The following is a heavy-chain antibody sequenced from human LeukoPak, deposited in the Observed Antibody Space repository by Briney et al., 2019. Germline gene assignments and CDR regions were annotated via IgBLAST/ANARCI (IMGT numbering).Heavy chain of an antibody. V-gene: IGHV4-39*01. J-gene: IGHJ4*02. CDR1: GGSISSSSYY. CDR3: ARHKGGRQPFDY. Sequence: SETLSLTCTVSGGSISSSSYYWGWIRQPPGKGLEWIGSIYYSGSTYYNPSLKSRVTISVDTSKNQFSLKLSSVTAADTAVYYCARHKGGRQPFDYWGQGTLVTVSS. CDR2: IYYSGST. D-gene: IGHD2-15*01.